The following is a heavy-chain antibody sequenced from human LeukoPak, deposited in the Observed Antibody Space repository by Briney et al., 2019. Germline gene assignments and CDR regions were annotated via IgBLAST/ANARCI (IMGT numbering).Heavy chain of an antibody. CDR1: GFTVSSNY. J-gene: IGHJ4*02. CDR3: ARVRDGYNWGDATFDY. V-gene: IGHV3-53*01. D-gene: IGHD5-24*01. Sequence: PGGSLRLSCAASGFTVSSNYMSWVRQAPGKGLEWVSVIYSGGSTYYADSVKGRFTISRDNAKNSLYLQMNSLRAEDTAVYYCARVRDGYNWGDATFDYWGQGTLVTVSS. CDR2: IYSGGST.